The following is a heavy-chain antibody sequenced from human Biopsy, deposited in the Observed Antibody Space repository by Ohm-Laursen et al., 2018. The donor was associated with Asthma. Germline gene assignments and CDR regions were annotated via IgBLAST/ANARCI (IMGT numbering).Heavy chain of an antibody. CDR1: GYTFNSAG. CDR2: ISVYNGNT. V-gene: IGHV1-18*01. CDR3: ARAVDYSHYYGIDV. Sequence: ATVKISCKTSGYTFNSAGITWVRQAPGQGLEWMGWISVYNGNTKVAQKLQDRVTMITDTSTSTAYMELRSLRSDDAAVYFCARAVDYSHYYGIDVWGQGTTVAVS. J-gene: IGHJ6*02. D-gene: IGHD3-10*01.